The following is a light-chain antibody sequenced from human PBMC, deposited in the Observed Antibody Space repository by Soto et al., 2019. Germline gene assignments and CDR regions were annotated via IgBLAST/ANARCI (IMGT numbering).Light chain of an antibody. J-gene: IGLJ3*02. Sequence: QAVVTQPASVSGSAGQSITISCSGTMRDVGAYNLVSWYQQHPGTAPKLIIYEVRNRPSGISSRFSGSRSGNTASLTISGLQSEDEGDYYFSAYTARSTLVFGGGTKVTVL. CDR3: SAYTARSTLV. CDR1: MRDVGAYNL. CDR2: EVR. V-gene: IGLV2-14*01.